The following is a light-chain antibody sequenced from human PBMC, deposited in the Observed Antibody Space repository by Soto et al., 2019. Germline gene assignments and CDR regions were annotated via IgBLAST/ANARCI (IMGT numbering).Light chain of an antibody. CDR3: QQYNNWPSHT. J-gene: IGKJ2*01. Sequence: EIVMTQSPATLSVSPGERATLSCRASQSVSSNLAWYQQKPGQAPRLLTYGASTRATGIPARFSGSGSGTEFTLTISSLQSEDFAVYYCQQYNNWPSHTFGQGTKLEIK. CDR2: GAS. CDR1: QSVSSN. V-gene: IGKV3-15*01.